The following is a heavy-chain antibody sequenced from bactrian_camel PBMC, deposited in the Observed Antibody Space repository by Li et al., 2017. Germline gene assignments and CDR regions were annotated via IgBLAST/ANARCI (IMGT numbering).Heavy chain of an antibody. CDR1: GWPYSSYS. D-gene: IGHD4*01. CDR3: AAHYAHYETSPCPLRPNY. Sequence: HVQLVESGGGSVQAGGSLRLSCAVSGWPYSSYSMAWFRQAPGREREVVAIIERSGKITYADAVKGRFTISHDSAENTMYLQMNDLKPEDTAMYYCAAHYAHYETSPCPLRPNYWGQGTQVTVS. V-gene: IGHV3S53*01. CDR2: IERSGKI. J-gene: IGHJ4*01.